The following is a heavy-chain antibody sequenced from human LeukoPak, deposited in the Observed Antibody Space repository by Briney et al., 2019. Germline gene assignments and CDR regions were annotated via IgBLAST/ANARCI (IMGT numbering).Heavy chain of an antibody. J-gene: IGHJ6*03. CDR2: MNPNSGNT. Sequence: ASVKVSCKASGYTFTSYDINWVRQATGQGLEWMGWMNPNSGNTGYAQKFQGRVTITRNTSISTAYMELSSLRSEDTAVYYCARAVAGKTHYYYYMDVWGKGTTVTVSS. D-gene: IGHD6-19*01. V-gene: IGHV1-8*03. CDR1: GYTFTSYD. CDR3: ARAVAGKTHYYYYMDV.